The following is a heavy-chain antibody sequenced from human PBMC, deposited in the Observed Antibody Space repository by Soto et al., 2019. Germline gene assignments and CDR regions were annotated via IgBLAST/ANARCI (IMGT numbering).Heavy chain of an antibody. CDR3: AKGVEPDTSYFDY. J-gene: IGHJ4*02. Sequence: EVQLLESGGGLVQPGGSLRLSCAASGFTFSYYAMSWVRQAPGKGLEWVSVISVSGRSTYYADSVKGRFTISRDNSKNTLYLQMNSLRAGDTALYYCAKGVEPDTSYFDYWGQGTLVTVSS. CDR2: ISVSGRST. D-gene: IGHD2-15*01. V-gene: IGHV3-23*01. CDR1: GFTFSYYA.